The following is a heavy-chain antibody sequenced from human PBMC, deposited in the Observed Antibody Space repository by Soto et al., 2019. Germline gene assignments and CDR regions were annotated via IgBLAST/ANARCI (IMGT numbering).Heavy chain of an antibody. Sequence: GGSLRLSCAASGFTFSSYSMNWVRQAPGKGLEWVSSISSSSSYIYYADSVKGRFTISRDNAKNSLYLQMNSLRAEDTAVYYCARGGRGKYLTIFGVANVDYWGQGTLVTVSS. CDR1: GFTFSSYS. CDR2: ISSSSSYI. J-gene: IGHJ4*02. CDR3: ARGGRGKYLTIFGVANVDY. V-gene: IGHV3-21*01. D-gene: IGHD3-3*01.